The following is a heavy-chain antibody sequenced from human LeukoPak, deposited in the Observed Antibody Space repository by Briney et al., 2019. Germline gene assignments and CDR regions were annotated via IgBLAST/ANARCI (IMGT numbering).Heavy chain of an antibody. CDR2: INYRRST. CDR3: ARSDYPGDGFDV. V-gene: IGHV4-34*01. Sequence: SETLSLTCAVYGGSFSGYYWSWIRQPPGKGLEWIGEINYRRSTKYNPSLKSRVTISVDRSKNQFSLKLTSVTAADTAMFYCARSDYPGDGFDVWDQGTMVTVSS. J-gene: IGHJ3*01. D-gene: IGHD4-17*01. CDR1: GGSFSGYY.